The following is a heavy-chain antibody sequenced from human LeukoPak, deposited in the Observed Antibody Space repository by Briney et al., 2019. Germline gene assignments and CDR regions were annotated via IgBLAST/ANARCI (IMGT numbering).Heavy chain of an antibody. CDR1: GYTFTTYG. CDR2: ISPYNGNT. J-gene: IGHJ4*02. CDR3: ARDVKLLWFGLDENYFDY. D-gene: IGHD3-10*01. Sequence: ASVKVSCKASGYTFTTYGISWVRQAPGQGLEWMGWISPYNGNTNYAQKIQGRVTMTTDTSTSTAYMELRSLRSDDTAVYYCARDVKLLWFGLDENYFDYWGQGTLVTVSS. V-gene: IGHV1-18*01.